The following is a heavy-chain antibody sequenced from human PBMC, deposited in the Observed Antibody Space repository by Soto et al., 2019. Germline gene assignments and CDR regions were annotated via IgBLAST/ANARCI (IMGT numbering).Heavy chain of an antibody. CDR2: IIPIFGTA. V-gene: IGHV1-69*12. CDR1: GGTFSSYA. J-gene: IGHJ4*02. Sequence: QVQLVQSGAEVKKPGSSVKVSCKASGGTFSSYAISWVRQAPGQGLEWMGGIIPIFGTANYAQKFQGRVTITADESTSTAYMELSSLRSEDTAVYYCARDPIPNYDSSGHPGSGVDYWGQGTLVTVSS. D-gene: IGHD3-22*01. CDR3: ARDPIPNYDSSGHPGSGVDY.